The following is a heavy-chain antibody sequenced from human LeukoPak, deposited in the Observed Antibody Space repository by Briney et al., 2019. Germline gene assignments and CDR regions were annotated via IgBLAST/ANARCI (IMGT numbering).Heavy chain of an antibody. CDR1: GFSFSDAW. J-gene: IGHJ4*02. CDR2: IESKSDGGTT. D-gene: IGHD3-10*01. CDR3: TTYESGRKFDY. V-gene: IGHV3-15*04. Sequence: PGGTHRLSCAASGFSFSDAWMSWVRQLPAKGLEWVGRIESKSDGGTTDYAAPVKGRFTISRNDSTNPLYLQMNSLKSEDTAVYYCTTYESGRKFDYWGQGILVTVSS.